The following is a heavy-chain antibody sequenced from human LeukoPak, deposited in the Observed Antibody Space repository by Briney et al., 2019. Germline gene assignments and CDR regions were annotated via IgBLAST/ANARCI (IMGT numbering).Heavy chain of an antibody. Sequence: PSGTLSLTCAVSGGSISSYYWSWIRQPPGKGLEWIGYIYYSGSTSYNPSLKSRVTISVDTSKNQFSLELSSVTAADTAVYYCARGYSGSYGRFDYWGQGTLVTVSS. CDR1: GGSISSYY. D-gene: IGHD1-26*01. V-gene: IGHV4-59*01. J-gene: IGHJ4*02. CDR3: ARGYSGSYGRFDY. CDR2: IYYSGST.